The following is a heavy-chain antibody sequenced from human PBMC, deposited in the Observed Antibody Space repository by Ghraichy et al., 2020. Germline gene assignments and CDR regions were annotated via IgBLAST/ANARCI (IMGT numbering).Heavy chain of an antibody. D-gene: IGHD5-24*01. V-gene: IGHV3-23*01. CDR2: ISGSGGST. CDR3: AKPPGWLQHSYYYYGMDV. J-gene: IGHJ6*02. Sequence: GGSLRLSCAASGFTFSSCAMSWVRQAPGKGPEWVSAISGSGGSTYYADSVRGRFTISRDNSKNTLYLQMNSLKAEDTAVYYCAKPPGWLQHSYYYYGMDVWGQGITVTVSS. CDR1: GFTFSSCA.